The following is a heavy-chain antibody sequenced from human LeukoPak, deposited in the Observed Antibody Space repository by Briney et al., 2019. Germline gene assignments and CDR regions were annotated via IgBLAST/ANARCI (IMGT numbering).Heavy chain of an antibody. CDR2: IYYSGST. J-gene: IGHJ4*02. V-gene: IGHV4-59*01. Sequence: SETLSLTCTVSGGSISSYYWSWIRQPPGKGLEWIGYIYYSGSTNYNPSLKSRVTISVDTSKNQFYLKLSSVTAADTAVYYCARGTVVSTAFDYWSQGTLVTVSS. D-gene: IGHD2-15*01. CDR1: GGSISSYY. CDR3: ARGTVVSTAFDY.